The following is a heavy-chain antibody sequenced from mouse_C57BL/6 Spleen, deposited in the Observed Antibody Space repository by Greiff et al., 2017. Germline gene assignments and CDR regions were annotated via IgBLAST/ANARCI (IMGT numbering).Heavy chain of an antibody. CDR1: GYTFTSYW. CDR3: ARDYDGFDY. CDR2: IDPSDSYT. Sequence: QVQLQQPGAELVKPGASVKLSCKASGYTFTSYWMQWVKQRPGQGLEWIGEIDPSDSYTNYNQKFKGKATLTVDTSSSTAYMQLSSLTSEDSAVYYCARDYDGFDYWGQGTTLTVSS. V-gene: IGHV1-50*01. D-gene: IGHD2-4*01. J-gene: IGHJ2*01.